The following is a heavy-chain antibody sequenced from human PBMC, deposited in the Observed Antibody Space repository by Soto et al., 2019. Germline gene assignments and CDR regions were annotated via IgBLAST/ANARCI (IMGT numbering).Heavy chain of an antibody. Sequence: QVQLVESGGGVVQPGRSLRLSCAVSGFTLSNYGIHWVRQAPGKGLEWVAVIWYDGNNKYYADPVKGRFTVSRDTSKNTVYLEMNSLRAEDTAVYYCAREDGVCYYGHFQHWGQGTLVTVSS. V-gene: IGHV3-33*01. CDR1: GFTLSNYG. CDR3: AREDGVCYYGHFQH. J-gene: IGHJ1*01. CDR2: IWYDGNNK. D-gene: IGHD2-8*01.